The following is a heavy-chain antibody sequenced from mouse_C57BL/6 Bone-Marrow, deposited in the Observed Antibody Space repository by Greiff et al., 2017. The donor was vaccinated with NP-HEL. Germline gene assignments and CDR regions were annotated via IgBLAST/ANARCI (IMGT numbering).Heavy chain of an antibody. CDR2: ISYDGSN. J-gene: IGHJ2*01. CDR1: GYSFTSGSY. Sequence: EVKLMESGPGLVKPSQSLSLTCSVTGYSFTSGSYWYWIRPFPGNKQEWMGFISYDGSNYYKQSLKNRISITRDTSKNQIFLKLNSLTTENTATYYCARAGGRGYFDYWGQGTTLTVSS. V-gene: IGHV3-6*01. CDR3: ARAGGRGYFDY.